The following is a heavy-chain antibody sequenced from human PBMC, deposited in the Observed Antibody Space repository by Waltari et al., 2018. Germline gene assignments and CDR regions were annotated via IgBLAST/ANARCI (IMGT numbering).Heavy chain of an antibody. CDR3: ARHQDWVVVSATWFDP. D-gene: IGHD2-21*02. J-gene: IGHJ5*02. Sequence: QVQLQESGPGLVQPSQPLSLTCTVSGASISRGDYYWTWIRQPAGKGLEWFGRIQAGGSTNYNPSLKSRVTMSADTSKNQFSLKLSSVTAADTAVYYCARHQDWVVVSATWFDPWGQGTLVTVSS. V-gene: IGHV4-61*02. CDR1: GASISRGDYY. CDR2: IQAGGST.